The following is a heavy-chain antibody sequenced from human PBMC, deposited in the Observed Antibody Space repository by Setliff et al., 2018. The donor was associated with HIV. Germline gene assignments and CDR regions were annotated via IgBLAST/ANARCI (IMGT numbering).Heavy chain of an antibody. J-gene: IGHJ4*02. CDR3: ASQVTGYHDFWSGYLGCFDY. Sequence: LSLTCTVSGGSISSNIYFWGWIRQPPGKGLEWIGSIYYSGSAYYNSSLRSQLTISVDTSKNQFSLKLKSVTAADTAVYYCASQVTGYHDFWSGYLGCFDYGGQGLLVTVSS. V-gene: IGHV4-39*01. CDR1: GGSISSNIYF. CDR2: IYYSGSA. D-gene: IGHD3-3*01.